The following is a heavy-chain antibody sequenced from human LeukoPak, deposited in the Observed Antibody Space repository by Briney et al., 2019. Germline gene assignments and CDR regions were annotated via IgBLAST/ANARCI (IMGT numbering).Heavy chain of an antibody. D-gene: IGHD6-13*01. V-gene: IGHV3-49*03. CDR2: IRSKAYGGTT. CDR1: GFTFGDYA. Sequence: GGSLRLSCTASGFTFGDYAMSWFRQAPGKGLEWVGFIRSKAYGGTTEYAASVKGRFTISRDDSKSIAYLQMNSLKTEDTAVYYCATPGESSSRPPREGLYYYYGMDVWGQGTTVTVSS. CDR3: ATPGESSSRPPREGLYYYYGMDV. J-gene: IGHJ6*02.